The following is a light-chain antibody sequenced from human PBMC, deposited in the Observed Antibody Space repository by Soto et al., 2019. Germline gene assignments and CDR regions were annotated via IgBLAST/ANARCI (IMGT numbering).Light chain of an antibody. CDR1: QTVRNNY. CDR3: QQYGSLWT. J-gene: IGKJ1*01. V-gene: IGKV3-20*01. CDR2: GAS. Sequence: EIVLTQSPGTLSLSPGERATLSCRASQTVRNNYLAWYQQKPGQAPRLVIYGASNRATGIPDRFSASGSGTDFTLTISRLEPEDFAVYYCQQYGSLWTFGQGTKVDIK.